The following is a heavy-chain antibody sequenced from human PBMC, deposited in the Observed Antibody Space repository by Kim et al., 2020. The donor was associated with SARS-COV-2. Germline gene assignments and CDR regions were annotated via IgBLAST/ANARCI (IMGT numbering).Heavy chain of an antibody. V-gene: IGHV4-38-2*02. CDR3: AIGSTSTHYSYGMDV. J-gene: IGHJ6*01. CDR1: GYSISSGYY. Sequence: SETLSLTCTVSGYSISSGYYWGWIRQPPGKGLEWIGSIYHSGSTYYNPSLKSRVTISVDTSKNQFSLKLSSVTAADTAVYYCAIGSTSTHYSYGMDVW. D-gene: IGHD2-2*01. CDR2: IYHSGST.